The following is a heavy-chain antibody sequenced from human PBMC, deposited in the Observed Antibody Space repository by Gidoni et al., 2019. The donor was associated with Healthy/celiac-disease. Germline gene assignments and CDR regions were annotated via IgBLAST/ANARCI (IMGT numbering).Heavy chain of an antibody. CDR3: ARGVNGYSSGYKNYYGMDV. CDR2: IYYRGIT. CDR1: GGSISSRRYY. D-gene: IGHD6-19*01. J-gene: IGHJ6*02. V-gene: IGHV4-39*07. Sequence: QLQLQESGPGLVKPSETLSLTCTVSGGSISSRRYYWGWLRQPPGTGLEWIGSIYYRGITDYYPALKSRVTISVDTSKNQFSLKLSSVTAADTAVYYCARGVNGYSSGYKNYYGMDVWGQGTTVTVSS.